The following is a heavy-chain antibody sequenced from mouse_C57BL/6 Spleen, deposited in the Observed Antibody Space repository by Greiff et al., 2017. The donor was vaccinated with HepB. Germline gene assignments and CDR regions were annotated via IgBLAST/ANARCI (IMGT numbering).Heavy chain of an antibody. J-gene: IGHJ4*01. V-gene: IGHV1-64*01. Sequence: QVQLQQPGAELVKPGASVKLSCKASGYTFTSYWMHWVKQRPGQGLEWIGMIHPNSGSTNYNEKFKSKATLTVDKSSSTAYMQLSSLTSEDSAVYYCARESPDYAMDDRGQGTSVTVAS. CDR1: GYTFTSYW. CDR3: ARESPDYAMDD. CDR2: IHPNSGST.